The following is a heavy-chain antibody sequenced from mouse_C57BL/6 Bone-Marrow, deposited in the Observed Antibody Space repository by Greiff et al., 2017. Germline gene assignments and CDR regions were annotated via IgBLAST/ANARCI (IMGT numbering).Heavy chain of an antibody. J-gene: IGHJ1*03. Sequence: VQLQESGPGLVQPSQSLSITCTVSGFSLTSYGVHWVRQSPGKGLEWLGVIWSGGSTAYNAAFIFSLSILTDNSKSQVFFKMNSLQADDTAIYYCAGFWYFDVWGTGTTVTVSS. CDR1: GFSLTSYG. V-gene: IGHV2-2*01. CDR3: AGFWYFDV. CDR2: IWSGGST.